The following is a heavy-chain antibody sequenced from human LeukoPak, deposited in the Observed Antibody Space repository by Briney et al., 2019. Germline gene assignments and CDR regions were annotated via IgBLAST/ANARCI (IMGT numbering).Heavy chain of an antibody. D-gene: IGHD3-9*01. V-gene: IGHV3-7*03. CDR3: ARATHFDWLGGAFDI. CDR2: IKQDGTEI. CDR1: GFTFSSHW. Sequence: GGSLRLSCAASGFTFSSHWMSWVRQAPGKGPEWVANIKQDGTEIYYVDSVKGRFTISRDNAKNSLYLQMNSLRAEDTALYYCARATHFDWLGGAFDIWGQGTIVTVSS. J-gene: IGHJ3*02.